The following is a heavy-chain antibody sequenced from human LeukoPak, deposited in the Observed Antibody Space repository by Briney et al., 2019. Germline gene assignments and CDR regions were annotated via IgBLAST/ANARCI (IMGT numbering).Heavy chain of an antibody. Sequence: GRSLRLSCAASGFTFSSYGMHWVRQAPGKGLEWVAVISYDGSNKYYADSVKGRFTISRDNAKNTLYLQMNSLRAEDTAVYYCARDYYDSSGSVKYWGQGTLVTVSS. CDR3: ARDYYDSSGSVKY. J-gene: IGHJ4*02. CDR1: GFTFSSYG. V-gene: IGHV3-30*03. CDR2: ISYDGSNK. D-gene: IGHD3-22*01.